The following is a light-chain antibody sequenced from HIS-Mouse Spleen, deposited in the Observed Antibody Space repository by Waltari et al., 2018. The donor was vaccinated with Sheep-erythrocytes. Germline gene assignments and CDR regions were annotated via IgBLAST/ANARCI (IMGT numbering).Light chain of an antibody. J-gene: IGKJ4*01. CDR3: QQRSNWLT. V-gene: IGKV3-15*01. Sequence: EIVMTQSPATLSVSPGERATLSCRASQSVSSNLAWYQQKPGQAPRLLIYGASTRATGIPARFSGSGSGTEFTLTISSMQSEDFAVYYCQQRSNWLTFGGGTK. CDR2: GAS. CDR1: QSVSSN.